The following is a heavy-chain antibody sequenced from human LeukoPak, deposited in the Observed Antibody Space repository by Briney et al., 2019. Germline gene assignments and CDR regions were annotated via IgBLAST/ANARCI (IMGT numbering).Heavy chain of an antibody. CDR2: IWHDGGNK. CDR3: ARVVAAADSLPYDY. V-gene: IGHV3-33*01. J-gene: IGHJ4*02. CDR1: GFTFSNYG. D-gene: IGHD6-13*01. Sequence: GRSLRLSCAASGFTFSNYGMHWVRQAPGKGLEWVAVIWHDGGNKYYADSVKGRFTISRDNSKNTLYLQMNSLRAEDTAVYYCARVVAAADSLPYDYWGQGTLVTVSS.